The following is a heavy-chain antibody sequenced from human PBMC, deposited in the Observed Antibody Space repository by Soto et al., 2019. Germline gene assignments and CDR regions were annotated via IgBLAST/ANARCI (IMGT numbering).Heavy chain of an antibody. J-gene: IGHJ6*03. CDR3: ARHRNPRGDYDFWRAQRGRRYYYYLDV. CDR2: IYYSGST. V-gene: IGHV4-59*08. Sequence: PSETLSLTCTVSGGSISSYYWSWIRQPPGKGLEWIGYIYYSGSTNYNPSLKSRVTISVDTSKNQFSLKLSSVTAADTAVYYCARHRNPRGDYDFWRAQRGRRYYYYLDVWGKGTTVTVSS. CDR1: GGSISSYY. D-gene: IGHD3-3*01.